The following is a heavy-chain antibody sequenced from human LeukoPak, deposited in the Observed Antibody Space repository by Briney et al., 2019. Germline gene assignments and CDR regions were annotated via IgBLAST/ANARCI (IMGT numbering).Heavy chain of an antibody. J-gene: IGHJ5*02. D-gene: IGHD6-19*01. V-gene: IGHV4-4*02. CDR1: GGSISSSNW. Sequence: SETLSLTCTVSGGSISSSNWWSWVRQPPGKGLEWIGEIYHSGSTNYNPSLKSRVTIPVDKSKNQFSLKLSSVTAADTAVYYCARDPTGSGWYNWFDPWGQGTLVTVSS. CDR2: IYHSGST. CDR3: ARDPTGSGWYNWFDP.